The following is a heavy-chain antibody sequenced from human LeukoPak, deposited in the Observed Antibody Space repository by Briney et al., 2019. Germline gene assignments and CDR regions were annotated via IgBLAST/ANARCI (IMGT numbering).Heavy chain of an antibody. J-gene: IGHJ4*02. CDR3: ARERIAAAGTVFDY. Sequence: SETLSLTCTVSGGSISSGGYYWSWLRQHPGKGLEWIGYIYYSGSTYYNPSFKSRVTISVDTSKNQFSLKLSSVTAADTAVYYCARERIAAAGTVFDYWGQGTLVTVSS. CDR2: IYYSGST. V-gene: IGHV4-31*03. D-gene: IGHD6-13*01. CDR1: GGSISSGGYY.